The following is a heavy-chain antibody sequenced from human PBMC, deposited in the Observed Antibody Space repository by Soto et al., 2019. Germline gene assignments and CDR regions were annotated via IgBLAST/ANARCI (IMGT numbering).Heavy chain of an antibody. D-gene: IGHD3-10*01. Sequence: QVQLVQSGAEVKKPGSSVKVSCKASGGTFSSYAISWVRQAPGQGLEWMGGIISIFGTANYAQKFQGRVTITADESTSTAYMELSSLRSEDTAVYYCAAPYCSGSYYNGFDYWGQGTLVTVSS. J-gene: IGHJ4*02. CDR3: AAPYCSGSYYNGFDY. V-gene: IGHV1-69*12. CDR1: GGTFSSYA. CDR2: IISIFGTA.